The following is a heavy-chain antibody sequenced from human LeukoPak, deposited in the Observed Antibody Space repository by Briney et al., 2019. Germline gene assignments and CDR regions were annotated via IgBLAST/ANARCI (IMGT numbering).Heavy chain of an antibody. CDR2: MNPNSGNT. CDR1: GYTFTNYD. D-gene: IGHD4-17*01. Sequence: ASVKVSCKASGYTFTNYDINWVRQATGQGLEWMGWMNPNSGNTGYAQKFQGRVNMTRNISISTAYMQLSGLRSEDTAVYYCARGTITTVTDSWGPGTLVTVSS. V-gene: IGHV1-8*01. J-gene: IGHJ4*02. CDR3: ARGTITTVTDS.